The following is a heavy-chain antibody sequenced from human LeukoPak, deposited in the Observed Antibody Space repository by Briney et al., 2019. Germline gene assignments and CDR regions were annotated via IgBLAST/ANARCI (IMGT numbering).Heavy chain of an antibody. V-gene: IGHV3-30-3*01. CDR3: ARDSIVGAT. CDR2: ISYDGSNK. Sequence: GGSLRLSCAASGFTFSSYAMHWVRQAPGKGLEWVAVISYDGSNKYYADSVKGRFTISRDNSKNTLHLQMNSLRAEDTAVYYCARDSIVGATWGQGTLVTVSS. CDR1: GFTFSSYA. J-gene: IGHJ4*02. D-gene: IGHD1-26*01.